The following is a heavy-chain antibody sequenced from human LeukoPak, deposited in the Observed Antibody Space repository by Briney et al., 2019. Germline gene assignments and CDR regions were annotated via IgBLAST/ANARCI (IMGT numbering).Heavy chain of an antibody. CDR2: IKKDESEK. J-gene: IGHJ5*02. CDR1: GFTFSGYW. Sequence: GGSLRLSCAASGFTFSGYWMSWVRQAPGKGLEWVANIKKDESEKYYVDSVKGRFTISRDNAKNSLYLEMNSLRDEDTAVYYCARSHPRANWFDPWGQGTLVTVSS. V-gene: IGHV3-7*01. CDR3: ARSHPRANWFDP.